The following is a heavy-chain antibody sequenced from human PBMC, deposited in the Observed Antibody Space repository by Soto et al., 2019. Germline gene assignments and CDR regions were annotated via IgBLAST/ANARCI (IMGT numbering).Heavy chain of an antibody. CDR3: AKDHRIAAEFKDYYYMDV. CDR1: GFTFSSYA. CDR2: ISGRGGST. V-gene: IGHV3-23*01. J-gene: IGHJ6*03. D-gene: IGHD6-13*01. Sequence: GGSLRLSCAASGFTFSSYAMSWVRQAPGKGLEWVSAISGRGGSTNYADSGKGRYTISRDNSKHELYLQMNSLGAEDTAVYYCAKDHRIAAEFKDYYYMDVWGKGTTVTVSS.